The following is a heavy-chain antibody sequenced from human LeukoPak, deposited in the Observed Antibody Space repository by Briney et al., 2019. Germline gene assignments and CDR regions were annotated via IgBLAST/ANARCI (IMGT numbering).Heavy chain of an antibody. J-gene: IGHJ3*01. CDR1: GFTFSTYA. Sequence: GKSLRLSCAASGFTFSTYAMHWVRQAPGKRLEWVAVISYDGSNKYYADSVKGRFTISRDNSKNTLYLQVNSLRVEDTSVYYCARNAFDVWGQGTLVSVSS. V-gene: IGHV3-30-3*01. CDR2: ISYDGSNK. CDR3: ARNAFDV.